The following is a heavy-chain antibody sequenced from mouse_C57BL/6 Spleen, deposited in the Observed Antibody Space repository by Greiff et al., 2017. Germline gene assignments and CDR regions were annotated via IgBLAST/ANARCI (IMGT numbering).Heavy chain of an antibody. V-gene: IGHV5-17*01. D-gene: IGHD1-1*01. CDR2: ISSGSSTI. Sequence: EVMLVESGGGLVKPGGSLKLSCAASGFTFSDYGMHWVRQAPEKGLEWVAYISSGSSTIYYADTVKGRVTISRDNAKNTLFLQMTSLRSEDTALYYCARSDYGSSPYWYFDVWGKGTTVTVSS. J-gene: IGHJ1*03. CDR1: GFTFSDYG. CDR3: ARSDYGSSPYWYFDV.